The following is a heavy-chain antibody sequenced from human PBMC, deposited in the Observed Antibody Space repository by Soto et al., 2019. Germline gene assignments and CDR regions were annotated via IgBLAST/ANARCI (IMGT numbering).Heavy chain of an antibody. D-gene: IGHD1-1*01. V-gene: IGHV3-49*03. CDR3: TREEVEGAQSWFDP. J-gene: IGHJ5*02. CDR1: GFTFGDYA. CDR2: IRSKAYGGTT. Sequence: PGGSLRLSCTASGFTFGDYAMSWFRQAPWKGLEWVGFIRSKAYGGTTEYAASVKGRFTISRDDSKSIAYLQMNSLKTEDTAVYYCTREEVEGAQSWFDPWGQGTLVTVSS.